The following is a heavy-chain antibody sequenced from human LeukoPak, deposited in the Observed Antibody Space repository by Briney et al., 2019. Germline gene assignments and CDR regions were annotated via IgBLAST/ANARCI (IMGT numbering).Heavy chain of an antibody. V-gene: IGHV1-8*02. CDR1: GDTFIIND. J-gene: IGHJ3*02. D-gene: IGHD6-13*01. Sequence: RASVKVSCKASGDTFIINDINWVRQATGQGLEWMGWMNPNSGNTGYAQKFQGRVTMTRNISITTAYMALTDLRSEDTAVYYCARVTAAGTWTFDIWGQGTTVTVSS. CDR2: MNPNSGNT. CDR3: ARVTAAGTWTFDI.